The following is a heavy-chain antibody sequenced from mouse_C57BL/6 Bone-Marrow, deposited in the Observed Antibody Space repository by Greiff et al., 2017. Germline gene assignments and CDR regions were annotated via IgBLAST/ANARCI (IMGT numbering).Heavy chain of an antibody. CDR1: GYTFTSYW. CDR3: ARAGRRRYFDV. Sequence: QVQLQQPGAELVKPGASVKLSCKASGYTFTSYWMHWVKQRPGQGLEWIGMIHPNSGSTNYNEKFKSKATLTVDKSSSTGYMQLSSLTSEDSAVYYCARAGRRRYFDVWGTGTTVTVAA. V-gene: IGHV1-64*01. D-gene: IGHD3-3*01. CDR2: IHPNSGST. J-gene: IGHJ1*03.